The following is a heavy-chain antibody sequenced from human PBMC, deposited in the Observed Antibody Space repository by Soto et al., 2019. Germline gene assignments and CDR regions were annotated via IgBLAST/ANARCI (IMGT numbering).Heavy chain of an antibody. V-gene: IGHV4-61*01. CDR3: ARGRDCSGGSCYSVWFDP. Sequence: SETLSLTCTVSGGSVSSGSYYWSWIRQPPGKGLEWIGYIYYSGSTNYNPSLKSRVTISVDTSKNQFSLKLSSVTAADTAVYYCARGRDCSGGSCYSVWFDPWGKGTLVTVSS. J-gene: IGHJ5*02. CDR1: GGSVSSGSYY. D-gene: IGHD2-15*01. CDR2: IYYSGST.